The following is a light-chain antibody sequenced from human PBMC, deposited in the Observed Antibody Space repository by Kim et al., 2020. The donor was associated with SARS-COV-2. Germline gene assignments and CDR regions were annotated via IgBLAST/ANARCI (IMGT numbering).Light chain of an antibody. Sequence: SYELTQPPSVSVAPGQTASITCSGNKLGDKYACWYQQKPGQSPVLIMYQDKKRPSGIPERFSGSSSGNTATLTISGTQAMDEADYYCQTWDSNAVVFGGG. CDR1: KLGDKY. J-gene: IGLJ2*01. V-gene: IGLV3-1*01. CDR3: QTWDSNAVV. CDR2: QDK.